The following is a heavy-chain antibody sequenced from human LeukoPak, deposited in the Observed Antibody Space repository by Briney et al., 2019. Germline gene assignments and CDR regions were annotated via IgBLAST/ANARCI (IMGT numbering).Heavy chain of an antibody. V-gene: IGHV1-8*01. D-gene: IGHD3-22*01. CDR2: MNPNSGNT. CDR3: ARVEYYYDSSGYYGMDV. Sequence: ASVKVSCKASGYTFTSYDINWVGQATGQGFKGRGWMNPNSGNTGYAQKFQGRVTMTRNTSISTAYMELSSLRSEDTAVYYCARVEYYYDSSGYYGMDVWGQGTTVTVSS. J-gene: IGHJ6*02. CDR1: GYTFTSYD.